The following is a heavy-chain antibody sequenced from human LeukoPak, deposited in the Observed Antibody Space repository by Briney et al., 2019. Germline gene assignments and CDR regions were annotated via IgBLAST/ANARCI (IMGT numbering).Heavy chain of an antibody. J-gene: IGHJ1*01. V-gene: IGHV3-30*18. D-gene: IGHD3-22*01. Sequence: GGSLRLSCAASGFTFSSYSMHWVRQAPGKGLDWVAVISFHGANEYYADSVKGRFTISRDNSNNTLYLQMNSVRAEDTAVYYCAKGRRGSSYVHYFDTWGQGTLVIVSS. CDR2: ISFHGANE. CDR1: GFTFSSYS. CDR3: AKGRRGSSYVHYFDT.